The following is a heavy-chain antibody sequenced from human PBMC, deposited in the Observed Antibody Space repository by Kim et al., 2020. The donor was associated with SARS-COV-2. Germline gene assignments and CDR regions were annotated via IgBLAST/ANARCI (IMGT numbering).Heavy chain of an antibody. CDR3: AKDLIY. CDR2: DGSNK. J-gene: IGHJ4*02. Sequence: DGSNKYYADSVKGRFTISRDNSKNTLYLQMNSLGAEDTAVYYCAKDLIYWGQGTLVTVSS. V-gene: IGHV3-30*02. D-gene: IGHD3-16*01.